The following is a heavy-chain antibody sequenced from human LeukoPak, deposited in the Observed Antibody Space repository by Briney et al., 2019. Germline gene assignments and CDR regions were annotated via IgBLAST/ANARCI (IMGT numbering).Heavy chain of an antibody. CDR1: GFTFDDYS. V-gene: IGHV3-43*01. J-gene: IGHJ4*02. D-gene: IGHD5-18*01. Sequence: GGSLRLSCAASGFTFDDYSMHWVRKAPGKGLEWVSLISWDGGSTYYADSEKGRFTISRDNSKNSLYLQMNSLRTEDTALYYCAKDMSSYGLDYWGQGTLVTVSS. CDR2: ISWDGGST. CDR3: AKDMSSYGLDY.